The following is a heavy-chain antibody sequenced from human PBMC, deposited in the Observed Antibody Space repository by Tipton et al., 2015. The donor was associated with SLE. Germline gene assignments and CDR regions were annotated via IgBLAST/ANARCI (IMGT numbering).Heavy chain of an antibody. J-gene: IGHJ4*02. CDR2: MNPNSGNT. CDR3: ARVGRDSSGPWYRRY. V-gene: IGHV1-8*01. Sequence: QSGAEVKKPGASVKVSCKASGYTFTSYDINWVRQATGQGLEWMGWMNPNSGNTDYAQKFQGRVTMTRNTSISTAYMELSSLRSEDRAVYCWARVGRDSSGPWYRRYWGQGTLVTVFS. D-gene: IGHD3-22*01. CDR1: GYTFTSYD.